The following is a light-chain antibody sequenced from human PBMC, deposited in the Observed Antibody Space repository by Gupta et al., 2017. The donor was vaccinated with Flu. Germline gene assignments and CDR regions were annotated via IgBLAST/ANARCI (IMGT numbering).Light chain of an antibody. CDR3: GLDRGSGIWV. Sequence: HTGGMSSGSVTSSYYSGWYHQTPAQAPRTLIYSKNTSSSGVPARLSGSTNGNKAALTITGARADEECDYYCGLDRGSGIWVFGGGTKLTVL. V-gene: IGLV8-61*01. J-gene: IGLJ3*02. CDR2: SKN. CDR1: SGSVTSSYY.